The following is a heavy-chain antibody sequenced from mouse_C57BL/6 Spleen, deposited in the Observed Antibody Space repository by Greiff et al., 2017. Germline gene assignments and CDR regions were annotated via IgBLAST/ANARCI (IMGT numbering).Heavy chain of an antibody. Sequence: QVHVKQSGAELARPGASVKLSCKASGYTFTSYGISWVKQRTGQGLEWIGEIYPRSGNTYYNEKFKGKATLTADKSSSTAYMELRSLTSEDSAVYFCARAFPLYYGSSHWYFDVWGTGTTVTVSS. CDR1: GYTFTSYG. CDR2: IYPRSGNT. J-gene: IGHJ1*03. D-gene: IGHD1-1*01. V-gene: IGHV1-81*01. CDR3: ARAFPLYYGSSHWYFDV.